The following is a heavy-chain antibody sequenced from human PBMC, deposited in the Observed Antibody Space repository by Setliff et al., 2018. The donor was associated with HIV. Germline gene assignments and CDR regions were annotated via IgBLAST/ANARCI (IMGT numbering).Heavy chain of an antibody. Sequence: GASVKVSCKASGYTFTGYYIHWVRQAPGQGLEWMGRINPNSGGTEYAQKFQGRVIMTRDTSISTAYMELSSLTSADTAVYYCASGKGVRGVIITGGLDVWGKGTTVTVSS. J-gene: IGHJ6*04. D-gene: IGHD3-10*01. CDR3: ASGKGVRGVIITGGLDV. CDR2: INPNSGGT. CDR1: GYTFTGYY. V-gene: IGHV1-2*06.